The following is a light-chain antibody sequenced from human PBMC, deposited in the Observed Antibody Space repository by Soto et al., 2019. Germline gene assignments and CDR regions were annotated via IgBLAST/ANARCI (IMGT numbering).Light chain of an antibody. CDR3: QQRSSWLWT. V-gene: IGKV3-11*01. J-gene: IGKJ1*01. CDR1: QSVSSY. CDR2: DAS. Sequence: EIVLTQSPATLSLSPGERATLSCRASQSVSSYLAWYQQKPGQAPRLLIYDASNRATGIPARFSGSGSGTDFTLTISSLEPEDFAAYYCQQRSSWLWTFGQGTKVEIK.